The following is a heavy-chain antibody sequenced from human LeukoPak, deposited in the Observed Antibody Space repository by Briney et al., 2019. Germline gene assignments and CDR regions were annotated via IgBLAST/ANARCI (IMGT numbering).Heavy chain of an antibody. J-gene: IGHJ3*02. D-gene: IGHD6-13*01. CDR2: IRYDGSNK. CDR3: ARDGGSTAAPHAFDI. CDR1: GFTFSSYG. V-gene: IGHV3-30*02. Sequence: PGGSLRLSCAASGFTFSSYGMHWVRQAPGKGLEWVAFIRYDGSNKYYADSVKGRFTISRDNSKNTLYLQMNSLRAEDTAVYYCARDGGSTAAPHAFDIWGQGTMVTVSS.